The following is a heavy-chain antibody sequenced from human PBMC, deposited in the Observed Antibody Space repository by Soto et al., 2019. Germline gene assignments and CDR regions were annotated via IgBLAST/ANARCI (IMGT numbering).Heavy chain of an antibody. CDR2: VYSSGGT. V-gene: IGHV4-59*11. CDR3: ARMGPLYATTYWFFDL. J-gene: IGHJ2*01. Sequence: KPSETLSLTCNVSGGSIGSHYWTWIRQPPGKGLEWIGYVYSSGGTNYNPSLKSRVILSVDTSKNQFSLKMNYVTAADTAVYYCARMGPLYATTYWFFDLWGRGTLVTVS. CDR1: GGSIGSHY. D-gene: IGHD2-8*01.